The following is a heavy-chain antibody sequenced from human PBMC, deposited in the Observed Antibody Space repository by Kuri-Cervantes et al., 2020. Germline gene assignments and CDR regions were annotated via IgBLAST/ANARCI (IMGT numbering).Heavy chain of an antibody. V-gene: IGHV3-33*01. D-gene: IGHD6-13*01. CDR3: ARDGTGSSWYRYYGMDV. CDR1: GFTFSSYG. J-gene: IGHJ6*02. CDR2: IWYDGSNK. Sequence: LSLTCAASGFTFSSYGMHWVRQAPGKGLEWVAVIWYDGSNKYYADSVKGRFTISRDNAKNSLYLQMNSLRDEDTAVYYCARDGTGSSWYRYYGMDVWGQGTTVTVSS.